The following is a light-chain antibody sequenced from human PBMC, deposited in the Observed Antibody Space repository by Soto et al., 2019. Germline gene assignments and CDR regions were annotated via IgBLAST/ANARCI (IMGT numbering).Light chain of an antibody. CDR1: SSDVGGYNY. Sequence: QSALTQPASVSGSPGQSITISCTGTSSDVGGYNYVSWYQQHPGKAPKLMIYDVSNRHSGVSNRFSGSKSGNTASLTISGIQAEDEADYYCSSYTSSSTVVFGGGTKVTVL. CDR3: SSYTSSSTVV. CDR2: DVS. J-gene: IGLJ2*01. V-gene: IGLV2-14*01.